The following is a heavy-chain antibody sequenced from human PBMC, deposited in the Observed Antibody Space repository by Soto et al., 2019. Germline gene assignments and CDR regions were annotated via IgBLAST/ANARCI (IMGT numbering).Heavy chain of an antibody. V-gene: IGHV3-21*01. D-gene: IGHD3-10*01. CDR2: ISSSSSYI. CDR1: GFTFSSYS. J-gene: IGHJ4*02. Sequence: GGSVRLSCAASGFTFSSYSMNWVRQAPGKGLEWVSSISSSSSYIYYADSLKGRFTISRDNAKNSLYLQMNSLRAEDTAVYYCARDLYYGSGSDYWGQGTLVTVSS. CDR3: ARDLYYGSGSDY.